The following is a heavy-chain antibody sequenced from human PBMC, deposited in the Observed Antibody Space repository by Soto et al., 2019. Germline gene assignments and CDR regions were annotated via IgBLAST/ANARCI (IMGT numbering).Heavy chain of an antibody. CDR2: ISGSGGST. CDR1: GFTFSSYA. J-gene: IGHJ4*02. V-gene: IGHV3-23*01. D-gene: IGHD3-10*01. Sequence: GGSLRLSCAASGFTFSSYAMSWVRQAPGKGLEWVSAISGSGGSTYYADSVKGRFTISRDNSKNTLYLQMNSLRAEDTAVYYCAKEGILWFGEYGGYFDYWGQGTLVTVSS. CDR3: AKEGILWFGEYGGYFDY.